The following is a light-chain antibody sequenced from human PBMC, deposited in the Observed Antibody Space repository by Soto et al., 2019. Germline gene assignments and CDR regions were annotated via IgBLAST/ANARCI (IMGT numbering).Light chain of an antibody. Sequence: ENVLTQSPGTLSLSPGDRATLSCRASQSLSRTYIAWYQQRPGQAPRLLIYGASNRATGIPDRFSGSGSGTDFTLSISRLEPEDFAVYYCQPYGGSPPLTFGGGTKVEIK. CDR3: QPYGGSPPLT. V-gene: IGKV3-20*01. J-gene: IGKJ4*01. CDR2: GAS. CDR1: QSLSRTY.